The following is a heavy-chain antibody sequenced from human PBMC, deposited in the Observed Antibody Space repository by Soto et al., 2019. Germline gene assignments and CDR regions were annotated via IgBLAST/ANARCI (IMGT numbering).Heavy chain of an antibody. V-gene: IGHV3-23*01. CDR2: ISGSGTGT. CDR1: EFTCSNYA. J-gene: IGHJ4*02. Sequence: PGGSLRLSCAASEFTCSNYAMSWVRQSSGKGLEWVSGISGSGTGTYYADSVKGRFTISRDNSKNTLYLQMNSLRAEDTAVYYCAKDPRDGYNGGYWGQGTLVTVSS. CDR3: AKDPRDGYNGGY. D-gene: IGHD2-8*01.